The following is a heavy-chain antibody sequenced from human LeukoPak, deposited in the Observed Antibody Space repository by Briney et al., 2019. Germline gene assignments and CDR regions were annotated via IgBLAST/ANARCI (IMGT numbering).Heavy chain of an antibody. Sequence: GGSLRLSCAASGFTFSSYEMNWVRQAPGKGLEWVSSISSSSSYIYYADSVKGRFTISRDNAKNSLYLQMNSLRAEDTAVYYCARVQTAGMNYWGQGTLVTVSS. J-gene: IGHJ4*02. CDR3: ARVQTAGMNY. CDR2: ISSSSSYI. CDR1: GFTFSSYE. D-gene: IGHD6-13*01. V-gene: IGHV3-21*01.